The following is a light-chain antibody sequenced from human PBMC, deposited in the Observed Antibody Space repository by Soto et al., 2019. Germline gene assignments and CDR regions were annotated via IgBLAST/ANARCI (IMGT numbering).Light chain of an antibody. J-gene: IGKJ5*01. CDR1: QTVINNQ. CDR2: AAS. V-gene: IGKV3-20*01. CDR3: QQYGSSGGIT. Sequence: DIVLTQSPGTLSFSPGERATLSCRVSQTVINNQLAWYQQTPGQAPRLLIYAASSRATGIPDRFSGSGSGTDFTLTITRLEPEDSAMYYCQQYGSSGGITFGHGTRLETK.